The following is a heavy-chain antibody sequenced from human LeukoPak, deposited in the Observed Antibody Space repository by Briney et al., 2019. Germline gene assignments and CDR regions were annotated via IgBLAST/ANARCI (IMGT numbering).Heavy chain of an antibody. CDR3: ARGKDYYDSSGYYDAFDI. CDR1: GGSISSYY. Sequence: SETLSLTCTVSGGSISSYYWSWIRQSPGKGLECIGYIHYTGSTNYNPSLKSRVTISVETSKNQFSLKLSSVTAADTAVYYCARGKDYYDSSGYYDAFDIWGQGTMVTVSS. D-gene: IGHD3-22*01. CDR2: IHYTGST. J-gene: IGHJ3*02. V-gene: IGHV4-59*01.